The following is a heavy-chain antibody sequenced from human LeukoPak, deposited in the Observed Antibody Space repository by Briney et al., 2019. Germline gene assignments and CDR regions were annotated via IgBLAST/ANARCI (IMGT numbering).Heavy chain of an antibody. Sequence: GGSLRLSCAASTLTFSRIGMHWVRQAPGKGLEWVTFIRSDGSDTYYTDSVKGRFTISRDNSMNTLYLQMNSPRPEDTAVYYCAKDKGERYFDYWGQGTLVTVSS. CDR3: AKDKGERYFDY. CDR2: IRSDGSDT. V-gene: IGHV3-30*02. CDR1: TLTFSRIG. D-gene: IGHD1-1*01. J-gene: IGHJ4*02.